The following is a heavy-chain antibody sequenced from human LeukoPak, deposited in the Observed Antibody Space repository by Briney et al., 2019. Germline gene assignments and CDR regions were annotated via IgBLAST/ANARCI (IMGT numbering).Heavy chain of an antibody. CDR3: ARQAYSSNLGWFDP. D-gene: IGHD6-13*01. V-gene: IGHV4-39*01. Sequence: SSETLSLTCSVSGGSISSSTYYWGWIRQPPGKGLEWIGNIYNSGSTYYNPSLKSRVTISVDTSKNQFSLKLSSVTAADTAVYYCARQAYSSNLGWFDPWGQGTLVIVSS. J-gene: IGHJ5*02. CDR1: GGSISSSTYY. CDR2: IYNSGST.